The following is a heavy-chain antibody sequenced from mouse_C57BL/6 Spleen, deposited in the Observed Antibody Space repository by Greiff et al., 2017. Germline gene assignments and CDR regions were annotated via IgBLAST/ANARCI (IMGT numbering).Heavy chain of an antibody. CDR2: IDPSDSYT. V-gene: IGHV1-69*01. D-gene: IGHD2-4*01. CDR1: GYTFTSYW. Sequence: QVQLQQPGAELVMPGASVKLSCKASGYTFTSYWMHWVKQRPGQGLEWIGEIDPSDSYTNYHQKFKGKATLTVDKSSSTAYMPLSSLTSEDSAVYDCARRKIYYDYDGYFEVWGTGTTVTVSS. CDR3: ARRKIYYDYDGYFEV. J-gene: IGHJ1*03.